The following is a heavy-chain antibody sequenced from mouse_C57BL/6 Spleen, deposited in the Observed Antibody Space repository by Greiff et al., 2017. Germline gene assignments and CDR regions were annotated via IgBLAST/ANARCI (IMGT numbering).Heavy chain of an antibody. CDR1: GFSLSTSGMG. J-gene: IGHJ4*01. CDR3: ARRNQRGSMDY. V-gene: IGHV8-12*01. CDR2: SYWDDDK. Sequence: QVTLKVSGPGILQSSQTLSLTCSFSGFSLSTSGMGVSWIRQPSGKGLEWLAHSYWDDDKRYNPSLKSRLTISKDTSRNQVSLKITSVDTADTATYYCARRNQRGSMDYWGQGTSVTVSS.